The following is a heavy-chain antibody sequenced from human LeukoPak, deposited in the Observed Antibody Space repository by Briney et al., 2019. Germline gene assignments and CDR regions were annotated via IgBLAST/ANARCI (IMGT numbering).Heavy chain of an antibody. CDR3: SRQLLYVRLL. D-gene: IGHD3-16*01. Sequence: QAGGPLRLSRTPSGFTLSDYYMRWFRQAPGKGRAGFVCKRNKIYDATTQYAASVKSRLAIEKDDSKNVAYLQMSNLKVEDTAIYCYSRQLLYVRLLGGRGTVDSV. V-gene: IGHV3-49*03. CDR2: KRNKIYDATT. CDR1: GFTLSDYY. J-gene: IGHJ4*02.